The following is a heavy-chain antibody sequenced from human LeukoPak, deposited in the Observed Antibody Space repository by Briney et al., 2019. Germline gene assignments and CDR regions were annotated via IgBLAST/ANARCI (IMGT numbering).Heavy chain of an antibody. V-gene: IGHV3-9*01. Sequence: GGSLRLSCAASGFTVSSNYMSWVRQAPGKGLEWVSGISWNSGSIGYADSVKGRFTISRDNAKNSLYLQMNSLRAEDTALYYCAKDMEYDSSGYGSSGAFDIWGQGTMVTVSS. J-gene: IGHJ3*02. CDR2: ISWNSGSI. CDR1: GFTVSSNY. CDR3: AKDMEYDSSGYGSSGAFDI. D-gene: IGHD3-22*01.